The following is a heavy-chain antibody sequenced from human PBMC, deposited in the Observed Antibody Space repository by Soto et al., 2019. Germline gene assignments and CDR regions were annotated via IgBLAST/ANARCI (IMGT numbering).Heavy chain of an antibody. V-gene: IGHV3-21*01. CDR3: ARVQDIVVVPAAMWGDYYYMDV. CDR2: IISSSSYI. CDR1: GFTFSSYS. J-gene: IGHJ6*03. D-gene: IGHD2-2*01. Sequence: EVQLVESGGGLVKPGGSLRLSCAASGFTFSSYSMNWVRQAPGKGLEWVSSIISSSSYIYYADSVKGRFTISRDNAKNSLYLQMNSLRAEDTAVYYCARVQDIVVVPAAMWGDYYYMDVWGKGTTVTVSS.